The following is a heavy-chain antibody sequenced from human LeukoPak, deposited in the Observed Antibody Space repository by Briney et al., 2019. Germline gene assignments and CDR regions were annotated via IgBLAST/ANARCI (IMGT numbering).Heavy chain of an antibody. CDR2: INPSGGST. CDR3: ARDLKKALSFTESKSYFDY. J-gene: IGHJ4*02. V-gene: IGHV1-46*01. D-gene: IGHD2/OR15-2a*01. CDR1: GYTFISYA. Sequence: ASVKVSCKASGYTFISYAMNWVRQAPGQGLEWMGIINPSGGSTSYAQKFQGRVTMTRDTSTSTVYMELSSLRSEDTAVYYCARDLKKALSFTESKSYFDYWGQGTLVTVSS.